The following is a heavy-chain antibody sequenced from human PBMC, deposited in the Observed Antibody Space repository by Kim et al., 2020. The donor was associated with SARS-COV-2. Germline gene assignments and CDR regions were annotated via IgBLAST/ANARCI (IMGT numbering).Heavy chain of an antibody. CDR3: ARDRGYSVDTFDI. D-gene: IGHD5-18*01. CDR2: IGAYDGDT. Sequence: ASVKVSCRASGFVFITYGISWVRQAPGQGLEWVGWIGAYDGDTNYADNLRGRVTMTTDTSTSTVYMELRSLTSDDTAVYYCARDRGYSVDTFDIWGQGT. V-gene: IGHV1-18*04. CDR1: GFVFITYG. J-gene: IGHJ3*02.